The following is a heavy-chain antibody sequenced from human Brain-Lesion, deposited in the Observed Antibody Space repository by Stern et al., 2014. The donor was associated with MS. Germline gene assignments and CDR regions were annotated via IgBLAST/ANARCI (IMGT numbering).Heavy chain of an antibody. D-gene: IGHD2-21*02. V-gene: IGHV3-30*01. Sequence: QVQLVQSGGGVVQPGRSLRLSCAASGFTFSYHAMHWVRQAPGKGLEWVALISYDGSDKNDADSVKGRFTISRDNSRNTLYLQMNSLRVDDTAVYYCARGGVVTTSDYYLDYWGQGILVTVSS. CDR2: ISYDGSDK. J-gene: IGHJ4*02. CDR3: ARGGVVTTSDYYLDY. CDR1: GFTFSYHA.